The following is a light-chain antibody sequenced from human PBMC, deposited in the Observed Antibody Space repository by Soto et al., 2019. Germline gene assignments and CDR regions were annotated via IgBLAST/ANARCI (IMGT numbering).Light chain of an antibody. CDR1: QSVSSN. CDR3: QQYGSSPTT. V-gene: IGKV3-20*01. CDR2: GAS. Sequence: EIVLTQSPGTLSLSPGERATLSCRASQSVSSNLSWYQQKPGQAPRLLIYGASSRATGIPDRFSGSGSGTDFTLTISRLEPEDFAVYYCQQYGSSPTTFGQGTKWIS. J-gene: IGKJ1*01.